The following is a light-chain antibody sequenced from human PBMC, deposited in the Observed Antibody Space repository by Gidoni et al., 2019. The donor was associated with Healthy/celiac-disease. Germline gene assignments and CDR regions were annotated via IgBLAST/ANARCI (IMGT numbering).Light chain of an antibody. CDR1: SSDVGSYNR. Sequence: QSALTQPPSVSGSPGQSVPISCTGTSSDVGSYNRVSWYQQPPGTAPKLMIYEVSNRPSGVPDRFSGSKSGNTASLTISGLQAEDEADYYCSLYTSSSTPLYVFGTGTKVTVL. V-gene: IGLV2-18*01. CDR2: EVS. J-gene: IGLJ1*01. CDR3: SLYTSSSTPLYV.